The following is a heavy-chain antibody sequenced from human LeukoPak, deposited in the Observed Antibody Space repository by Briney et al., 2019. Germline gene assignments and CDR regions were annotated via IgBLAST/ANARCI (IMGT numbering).Heavy chain of an antibody. CDR2: ISAYNGNT. CDR1: GYTFTSYG. D-gene: IGHD2-15*01. V-gene: IGHV1-18*01. CDR3: AREGCSGGSCYSRPIDC. J-gene: IGHJ4*02. Sequence: ASVKVSCKASGYTFTSYGISWVRQAPGQGLEWMGWISAYNGNTNYAQKLQGRVTMTTDTSTSTAYMELRSLRSDDTAVYYCAREGCSGGSCYSRPIDCWGQGTLVTVSS.